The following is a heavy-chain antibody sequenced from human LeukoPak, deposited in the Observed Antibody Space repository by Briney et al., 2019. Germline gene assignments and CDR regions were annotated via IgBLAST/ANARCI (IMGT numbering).Heavy chain of an antibody. CDR1: GGTFSSYA. V-gene: IGHV1-69*06. CDR2: IIPIFGTA. CDR3: ARGIRVAAALGYFDY. D-gene: IGHD6-13*01. J-gene: IGHJ4*02. Sequence: GASVKVSCKASGGTFSSYAISWVRQAPGQGLEWMGGIIPIFGTANYAQKFQGRVTIIADKSTSTAYMELSSLRSEDTAVYYCARGIRVAAALGYFDYWGQGTLVTVSS.